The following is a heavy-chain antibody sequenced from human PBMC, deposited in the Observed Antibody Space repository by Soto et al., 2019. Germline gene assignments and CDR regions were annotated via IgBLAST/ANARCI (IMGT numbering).Heavy chain of an antibody. J-gene: IGHJ4*02. CDR3: AKAKFYYDSSPYDS. Sequence: VQMVESGGGVVHPGGSLRLSCVVSEFTFADYAVHWVRQSAGKGLEWVSFINADGSEKYYADSVRGRFTISRDNSKDSCYLQMNSLRLEHTATYYCAKAKFYYDSSPYDSWGQGTQVTVSS. CDR2: INADGSEK. CDR1: EFTFADYA. V-gene: IGHV3-43*02. D-gene: IGHD3-22*01.